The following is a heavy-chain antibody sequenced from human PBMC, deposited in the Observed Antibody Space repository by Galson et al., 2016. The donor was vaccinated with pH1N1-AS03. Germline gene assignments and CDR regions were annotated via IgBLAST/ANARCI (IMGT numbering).Heavy chain of an antibody. Sequence: KDSGDTFSSYVISWVRQAPGQGLEWLGGIIPVSGTTNYGQKFQGRFTSTADQSTTTAFMELTSLRYGDTAVYYCAIGIWFRELANYYYYGMDVWGQGTTVTVSS. CDR2: IIPVSGTT. CDR1: GDTFSSYV. J-gene: IGHJ6*02. CDR3: AIGIWFRELANYYYYGMDV. V-gene: IGHV1-69*01. D-gene: IGHD3-10*01.